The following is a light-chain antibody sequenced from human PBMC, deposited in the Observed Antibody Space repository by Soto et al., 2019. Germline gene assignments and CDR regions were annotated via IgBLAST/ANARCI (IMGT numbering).Light chain of an antibody. Sequence: QSVLTRPPSVSEAPGQKVTISCSGSSSNIGNNYVSWYQQLPGTAPKLLIYDNNKRPSGIPDRFSGSKSGTSATLGITGLQTGDEADYYCGTWDSSLSAYVFGTGTKV. CDR1: SSNIGNNY. CDR3: GTWDSSLSAYV. V-gene: IGLV1-51*01. CDR2: DNN. J-gene: IGLJ1*01.